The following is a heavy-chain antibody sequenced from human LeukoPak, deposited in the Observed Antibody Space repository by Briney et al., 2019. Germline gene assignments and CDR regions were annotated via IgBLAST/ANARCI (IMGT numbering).Heavy chain of an antibody. J-gene: IGHJ4*02. V-gene: IGHV1-46*01. Sequence: RASVKVSCKASGYTFTSYYMYWVRQAPGQGLEWMGIINPSGGSTSYAQKFQGRVTMTRDTSTGTVYMELSNLRSEDTAVYYCARVSSGYLHYFDYWGQGTLVTVSS. CDR1: GYTFTSYY. CDR2: INPSGGST. D-gene: IGHD3-22*01. CDR3: ARVSSGYLHYFDY.